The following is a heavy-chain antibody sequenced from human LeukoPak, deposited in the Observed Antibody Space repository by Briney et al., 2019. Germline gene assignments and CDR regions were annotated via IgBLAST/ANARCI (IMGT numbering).Heavy chain of an antibody. CDR3: ARDPWGTHAY. J-gene: IGHJ4*02. CDR2: ISSSSSYI. D-gene: IGHD3-16*01. CDR1: GFTFSSYS. V-gene: IGHV3-21*01. Sequence: PGGSLRLSCAASGFTFSSYSMNWVRQAPGKGLEWVSSISSSSSYIYYADSVKGRFTISRDNAKNSLYLQMNSLRVEDTAIYYCARDPWGTHAYWGQGTLVTVSS.